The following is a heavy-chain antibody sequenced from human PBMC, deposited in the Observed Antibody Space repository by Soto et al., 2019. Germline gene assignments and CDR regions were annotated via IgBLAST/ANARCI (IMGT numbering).Heavy chain of an antibody. CDR3: ARGGVPAAMSWFDP. Sequence: QVQLQQWGAGRLKPSETLSLTCAVYGGSFSGYYWSWIRQPPGKGLEWIGEINHSGSTNYNPSLKSRVTISVDTSKNQFSLKLSSVTAADTAVYYCARGGVPAAMSWFDPWGQGTLVTVSS. D-gene: IGHD2-2*01. J-gene: IGHJ5*02. V-gene: IGHV4-34*01. CDR2: INHSGST. CDR1: GGSFSGYY.